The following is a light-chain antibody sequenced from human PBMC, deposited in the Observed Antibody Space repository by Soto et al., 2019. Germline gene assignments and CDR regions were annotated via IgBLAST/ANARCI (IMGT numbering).Light chain of an antibody. CDR3: QSYDSSLSFYV. J-gene: IGLJ1*01. CDR2: LNT. Sequence: QSVLTQPPSVSGAPGQTVTISCTGSSSDVGAGFDVHWYQQLPGTAPKLLIYLNTHRPSGVPDRFSASRSGTSASLAITGLQAEDEADYCCQSYDSSLSFYVFGTGTKLTVL. CDR1: SSDVGAGFD. V-gene: IGLV1-40*01.